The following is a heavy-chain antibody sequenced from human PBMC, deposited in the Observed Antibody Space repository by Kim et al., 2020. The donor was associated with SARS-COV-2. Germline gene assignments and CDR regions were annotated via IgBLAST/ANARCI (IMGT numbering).Heavy chain of an antibody. CDR1: GGPISSYY. CDR3: ARGAGLLWFGEGAFDI. CDR2: IYYSGST. Sequence: SETLSLTCTVSGGPISSYYWSWIRQPPGKGLGWIGYIYYSGSTDYNPSLKSRVTISVDTSKNQFSLKLSSVTAADTAVYYCARGAGLLWFGEGAFDIWGQGTMVTVSS. V-gene: IGHV4-59*13. D-gene: IGHD3-10*01. J-gene: IGHJ3*02.